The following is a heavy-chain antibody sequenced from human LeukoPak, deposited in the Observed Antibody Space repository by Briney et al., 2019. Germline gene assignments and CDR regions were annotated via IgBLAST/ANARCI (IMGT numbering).Heavy chain of an antibody. D-gene: IGHD5-12*01. CDR3: ARSNIDIVATYAFDI. CDR2: ISSDGSST. Sequence: PGGSRRLSCAASGFTFSSYWMHWVRQAPGEGLVWVSRISSDGSSTTYADSVKGRFTISRDNAKNSLYLQMNSLRAEDTALYYCARSNIDIVATYAFDIWGQGTMVTVSS. CDR1: GFTFSSYW. V-gene: IGHV3-74*01. J-gene: IGHJ3*02.